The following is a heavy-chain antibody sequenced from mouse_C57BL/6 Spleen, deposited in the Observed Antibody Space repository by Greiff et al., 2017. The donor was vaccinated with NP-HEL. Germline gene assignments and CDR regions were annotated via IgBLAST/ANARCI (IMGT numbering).Heavy chain of an antibody. D-gene: IGHD2-4*01. V-gene: IGHV1-22*01. CDR1: GYTFTDYN. Sequence: EVKLQQSGPELVKPGASVKMSCKASGYTFTDYNMHWVKQSHGKSLEWIGYINPNNGGTSYNQKFKGKATLTVNKSSSTAYMELRSLTSEDSAVYYCARLGLRQSDYWGQGTTLTVSS. CDR3: ARLGLRQSDY. CDR2: INPNNGGT. J-gene: IGHJ2*01.